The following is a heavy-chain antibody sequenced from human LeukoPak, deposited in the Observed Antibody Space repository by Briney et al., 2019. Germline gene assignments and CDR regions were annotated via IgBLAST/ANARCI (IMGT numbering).Heavy chain of an antibody. V-gene: IGHV1-69*04. CDR1: GGTFSSYA. D-gene: IGHD7-27*01. CDR3: ARDRGTGDSPAY. Sequence: SVKVSCKASGGTFSSYAISWVRQALGQGLEWMGRIIPILGIANYAQKFQGRVTITADKSTSTAYMELSSLRSEDTAVYYCARDRGTGDSPAYWGQGTLVTVSS. J-gene: IGHJ4*02. CDR2: IIPILGIA.